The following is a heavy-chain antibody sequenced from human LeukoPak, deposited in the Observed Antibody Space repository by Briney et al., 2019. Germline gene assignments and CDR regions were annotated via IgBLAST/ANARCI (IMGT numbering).Heavy chain of an antibody. V-gene: IGHV1-3*01. CDR2: INAGSGNT. CDR3: ARDSSGWFYY. CDR1: GYTFTSYA. Sequence: ASVKVSCKASGYTFTSYAMHWVRQAPGQRLEWMGWINAGSGNTKYSQKFQGRVTNTRDTSASTAYMELSSLRSEDTAVYYCARDSSGWFYYWGQGTLVTVSS. D-gene: IGHD6-19*01. J-gene: IGHJ4*02.